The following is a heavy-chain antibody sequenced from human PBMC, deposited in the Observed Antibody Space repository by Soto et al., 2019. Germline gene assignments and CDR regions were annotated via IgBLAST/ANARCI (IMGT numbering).Heavy chain of an antibody. J-gene: IGHJ6*02. D-gene: IGHD1-7*01. CDR1: GGSISSSSYY. V-gene: IGHV4-39*01. CDR2: IYYSGST. Sequence: QLQLQESGPGLVKPSETLSLTCTVSGGSISSSSYYWGWIRQPPGKGLEWIGSIYYSGSTYYNPSLKSRVTISVDTSKNQFSLKLSSVTAADTTVYYCARRELTEGMDVWGQGTTVTVSS. CDR3: ARRELTEGMDV.